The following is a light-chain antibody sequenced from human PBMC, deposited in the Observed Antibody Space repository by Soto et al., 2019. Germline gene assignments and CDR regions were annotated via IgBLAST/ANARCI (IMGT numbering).Light chain of an antibody. V-gene: IGKV3-15*01. CDR2: GAT. J-gene: IGKJ4*01. Sequence: IGLTQSPAPLSLSPGERTTLSSRASQSVSSYLAWYQQKPGQSPRLLISGATTGATGIPPRFSASGSGTDFTLTVNSLQSEDIAVYYCQQYHNWPVTFGGGTKVDI. CDR3: QQYHNWPVT. CDR1: QSVSSY.